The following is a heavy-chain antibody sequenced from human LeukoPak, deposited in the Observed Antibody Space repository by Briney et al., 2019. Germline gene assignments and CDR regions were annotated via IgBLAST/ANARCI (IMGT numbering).Heavy chain of an antibody. CDR2: IWYDGSNK. V-gene: IGHV3-33*06. CDR3: AKGTSPYSSGWYPFDY. CDR1: GFTFSSYG. J-gene: IGHJ4*02. D-gene: IGHD6-19*01. Sequence: PGGSLRLSCAASGFTFSSYGMHWVRQAPGKGLEWVALIWYDGSNKYYTDSVKGRLTISRDNSKNTLYLQMNSLRAEDTAVYYCAKGTSPYSSGWYPFDYWGQGTLVTVSS.